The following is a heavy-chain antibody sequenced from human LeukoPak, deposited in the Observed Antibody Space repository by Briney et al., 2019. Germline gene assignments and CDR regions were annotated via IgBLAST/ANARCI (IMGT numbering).Heavy chain of an antibody. CDR3: ATTGLLLWFGELLPWGAFDI. J-gene: IGHJ3*02. V-gene: IGHV1-18*01. CDR1: GYTFTSYG. Sequence: ASVKVSYKASGYTFTSYGISWVRQAPGQGLEWMGWISAYNGNTNYAQKLQGRVTMTEDTSTDTAYMELSSLRSEDTAVYYCATTGLLLWFGELLPWGAFDIWGQGTMVTVSS. D-gene: IGHD3-10*01. CDR2: ISAYNGNT.